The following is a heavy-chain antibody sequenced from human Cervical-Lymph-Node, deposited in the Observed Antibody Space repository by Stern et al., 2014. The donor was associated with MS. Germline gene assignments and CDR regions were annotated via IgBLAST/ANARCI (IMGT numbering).Heavy chain of an antibody. CDR3: ARQPDYSDFLDF. V-gene: IGHV1-3*01. J-gene: IGHJ4*02. Sequence: VQLVQSGAEVKKPGASMTISCKTSGYNFIDHAIHWVRQAPGQRLEWVGWIYGGPGTTKYSQKFQGRVSFTRDKAASAAYMDLSSLSPDDTAVYYCARQPDYSDFLDFWGQGTLVTVSS. D-gene: IGHD4-11*01. CDR2: IYGGPGTT. CDR1: GYNFIDHA.